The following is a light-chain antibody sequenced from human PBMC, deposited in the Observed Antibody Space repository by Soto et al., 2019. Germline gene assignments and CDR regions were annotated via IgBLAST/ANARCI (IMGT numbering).Light chain of an antibody. J-gene: IGKJ5*01. V-gene: IGKV1-9*01. CDR2: AAS. CDR3: QQLNSYSSIT. Sequence: IPLTQSPSSLSASVGDRVTITCRASQGISSYLAWYQQKPGKAPKLLIYAASTLQSGVPSRFSGSGSGTDFTLTISSLQPEDFATYYCQQLNSYSSITFGQGTRLEIK. CDR1: QGISSY.